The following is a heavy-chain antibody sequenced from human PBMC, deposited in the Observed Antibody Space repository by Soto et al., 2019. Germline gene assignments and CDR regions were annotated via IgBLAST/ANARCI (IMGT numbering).Heavy chain of an antibody. CDR3: VRHAQWIIRAY. CDR2: INHSGST. V-gene: IGHV4-34*01. D-gene: IGHD5-12*01. CDR1: GGSFSGYY. Sequence: SETLSLTCAVYGGSFSGYYWSRIRQPPGKGLEWIGEINHSGSTNYNPSLKSRVTISVDTSKNQFSLKLSSVTAADTAVYYCVRHAQWIIRAYWGQGSLVKSPQ. J-gene: IGHJ4*02.